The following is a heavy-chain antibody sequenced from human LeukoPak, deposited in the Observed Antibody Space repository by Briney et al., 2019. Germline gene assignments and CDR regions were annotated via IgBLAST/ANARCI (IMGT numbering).Heavy chain of an antibody. D-gene: IGHD3-3*01. J-gene: IGHJ4*02. CDR2: IYYSGST. V-gene: IGHV4-31*03. CDR1: GGSISSGGYY. CDR3: ARWSAYYSPY. Sequence: SETLSLTCTVSGGSISSGGYYWSWIRQHPGKGLEWIGYIYYSGSTYYNPSVKSRVTISVDTSKNQFSLKLSSVTAADTAVYYCARWSAYYSPYWGQGTLVTVSS.